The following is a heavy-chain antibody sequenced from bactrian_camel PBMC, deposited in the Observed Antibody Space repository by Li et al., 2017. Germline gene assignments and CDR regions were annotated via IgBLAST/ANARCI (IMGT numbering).Heavy chain of an antibody. D-gene: IGHD7*01. J-gene: IGHJ4*01. V-gene: IGHV3S53*01. Sequence: HVQLVESGGGLVQPGGSLRLSCTASGDSISAYQMAWFRQAPGKEREGVAAIDKSGSPTYTYSVMGRFTISQDKGKNTVYLLMNSLKPDDSGTYYCAYESGTTPDLCRRRGPGGYFGQGTQVTVS. CDR1: GDSISAYQ. CDR2: IDKSGSP.